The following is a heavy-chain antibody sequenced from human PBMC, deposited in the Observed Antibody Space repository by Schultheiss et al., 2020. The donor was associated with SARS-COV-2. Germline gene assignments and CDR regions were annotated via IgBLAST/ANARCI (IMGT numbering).Heavy chain of an antibody. D-gene: IGHD2-15*01. V-gene: IGHV3-23*01. Sequence: GGSLRLSCAASGFTFSSYAMHWVRQAPGKGLEWVSAISGSGGSTYYADSVKGRFTISRDNSKNTLYLQMNSLRAEDTAVYYCAKDPDDCSGGSCYPYVDYWGQGTLVTVAS. CDR1: GFTFSSYA. J-gene: IGHJ4*02. CDR2: ISGSGGST. CDR3: AKDPDDCSGGSCYPYVDY.